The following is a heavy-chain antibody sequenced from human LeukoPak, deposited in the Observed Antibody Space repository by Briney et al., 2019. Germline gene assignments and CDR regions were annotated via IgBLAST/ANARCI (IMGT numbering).Heavy chain of an antibody. CDR3: ARGRSPGTSMEYYYYMDV. Sequence: QPGGSLRLSCAASGFTFSSYWMSWVRQAPGKGLEWVANIKQDGSEKYYVDSVKGRFTISRDNAKNSLYLQMNSLRAEDTAVYYCARGRSPGTSMEYYYYMDVWGKGTTVTVSS. V-gene: IGHV3-7*03. J-gene: IGHJ6*03. CDR1: GFTFSSYW. D-gene: IGHD1-1*01. CDR2: IKQDGSEK.